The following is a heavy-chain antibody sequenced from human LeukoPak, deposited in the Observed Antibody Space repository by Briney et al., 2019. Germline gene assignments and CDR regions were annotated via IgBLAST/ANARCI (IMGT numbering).Heavy chain of an antibody. D-gene: IGHD3-10*01. J-gene: IGHJ4*02. V-gene: IGHV3-NL1*01. CDR2: ILASGSPT. Sequence: PGGSMRLSCAASGLAFSAYKMHWVRQAPRKGLQWVANILASGSPTYYADSVKGRFTISRDNSRSTLYLQMNSLRPEDTAIYYCAREGYYGSGSPPSLYFDYWGQGTLVTVSS. CDR3: AREGYYGSGSPPSLYFDY. CDR1: GLAFSAYK.